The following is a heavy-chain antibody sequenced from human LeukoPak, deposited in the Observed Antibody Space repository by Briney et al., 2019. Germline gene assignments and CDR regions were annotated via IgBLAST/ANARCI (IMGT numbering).Heavy chain of an antibody. CDR3: ARESLVSGTTRGNYYYYGMDV. V-gene: IGHV3-7*01. D-gene: IGHD1-7*01. CDR2: IKQDGSGK. Sequence: GGSVRLSCAASGFTFSSYWMRWVRQAPGKGLEWVANIKQDGSGKYYVDSVKGRFTISRDNAKNSLYLQMNSLRAEDTAVYFCARESLVSGTTRGNYYYYGMDVWGQGTTVTVSS. J-gene: IGHJ6*02. CDR1: GFTFSSYW.